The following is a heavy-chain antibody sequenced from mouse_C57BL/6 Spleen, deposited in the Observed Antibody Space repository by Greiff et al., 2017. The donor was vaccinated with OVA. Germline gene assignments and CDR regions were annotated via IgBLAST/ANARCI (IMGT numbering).Heavy chain of an antibody. V-gene: IGHV7-3*01. D-gene: IGHD2-4*01. CDR3: ARYDYDPYYYAMDY. Sequence: EVQLVESGGGLVQPGGSLSLSCAASGFTFTDYYMSWVRQPPGKALEWLGFIRNKANGYKTEYSAYVKGRFTISRYNSQSILYLQMNALRAEDSATYYCARYDYDPYYYAMDYWGQGTSVTVSS. CDR2: IRNKANGYKT. CDR1: GFTFTDYY. J-gene: IGHJ4*01.